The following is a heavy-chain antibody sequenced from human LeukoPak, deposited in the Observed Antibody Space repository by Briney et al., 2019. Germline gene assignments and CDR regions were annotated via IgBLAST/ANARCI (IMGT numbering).Heavy chain of an antibody. J-gene: IGHJ3*02. CDR1: GYSISSGYY. V-gene: IGHV4-38-2*02. Sequence: KPSETLSLTCTVSGYSISSGYYWGWIRQPPGKGLEWIGSIYHSGMSFYNPSLKSRVTISVDTSKNQFSLKLSSVTAADTAVYYCAREGTSLHDAFDIWGQGTMVTVSS. D-gene: IGHD3/OR15-3a*01. CDR2: IYHSGMS. CDR3: AREGTSLHDAFDI.